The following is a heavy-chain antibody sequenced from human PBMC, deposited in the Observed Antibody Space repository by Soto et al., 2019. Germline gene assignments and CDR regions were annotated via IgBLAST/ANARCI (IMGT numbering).Heavy chain of an antibody. CDR3: ARTLVRGVMDV. D-gene: IGHD3-10*01. Sequence: SETLSLTCTVSGGSISSYYWTWIRQPPGKGLEWIGYIYYSGSTYYNPSLKSRVTISVDTSKNQFSLKLSSVTAADTAVYYCARTLVRGVMDVWGQGTTVTV. J-gene: IGHJ6*02. CDR1: GGSISSYY. CDR2: IYYSGST. V-gene: IGHV4-59*08.